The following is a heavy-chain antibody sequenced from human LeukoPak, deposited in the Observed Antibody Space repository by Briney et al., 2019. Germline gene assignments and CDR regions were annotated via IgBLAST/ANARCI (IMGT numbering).Heavy chain of an antibody. CDR3: GRVGGRSKAAKGDAFDI. J-gene: IGHJ3*02. D-gene: IGHD6-6*01. V-gene: IGHV3-30*03. CDR2: ISYDGSNK. Sequence: GGSLRLSCAASGFTFRSYGMHWVRQAPGKGLEWVAVISYDGSNKYYGDSVKGRFTISRDNSKNTLYLQMNSLRAEDTAVYYCGRVGGRSKAAKGDAFDIWGQGTMVTVSS. CDR1: GFTFRSYG.